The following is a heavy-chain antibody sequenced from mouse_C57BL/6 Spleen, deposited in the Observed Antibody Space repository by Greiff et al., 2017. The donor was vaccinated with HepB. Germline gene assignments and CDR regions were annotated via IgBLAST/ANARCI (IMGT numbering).Heavy chain of an antibody. J-gene: IGHJ3*01. Sequence: VQLQQPGAELVRPGSSVKLSCKASGYTFTSYWMDWVKQRPGQGLEWIGNIYPSDSETHYNQKFKDKATLTVDKSSSTAYMQLSRLTSEDSAVYYCARRGNYGSSPWFAYWGQGTLVTVSA. CDR1: GYTFTSYW. D-gene: IGHD1-1*01. CDR2: IYPSDSET. V-gene: IGHV1-61*01. CDR3: ARRGNYGSSPWFAY.